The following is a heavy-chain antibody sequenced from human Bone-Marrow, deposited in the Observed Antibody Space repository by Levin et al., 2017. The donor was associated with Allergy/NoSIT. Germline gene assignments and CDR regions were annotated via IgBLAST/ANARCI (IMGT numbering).Heavy chain of an antibody. CDR2: ISGSGGNT. V-gene: IGHV3-23*01. CDR3: AKDPFTVVTPGGFES. CDR1: GFTFNNYA. D-gene: IGHD4-23*01. J-gene: IGHJ4*02. Sequence: PGGSLRLSCEGSGFTFNNYAINWVRQAPGKGLEWVASISGSGGNTYYADSVKGRFTISRDNFKKTVYVQMDSLTAEDTAVYYCAKDPFTVVTPGGFESWGQGTLVTVSS.